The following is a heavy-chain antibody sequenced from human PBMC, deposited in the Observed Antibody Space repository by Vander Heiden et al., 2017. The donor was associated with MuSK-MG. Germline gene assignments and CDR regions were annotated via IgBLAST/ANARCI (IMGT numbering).Heavy chain of an antibody. V-gene: IGHV5-51*03. CDR2: IYPGDSDT. Sequence: EVQLVQSGAEVKKPGESLKISCKGSGYSFTSYWIGWVRQMPGKGLEWMGIIYPGDSDTRYSPSFQGQVTISADKSISTAYLQWSSLKASDTAMYYCARPYCSSTSCYIYFDYWGQGTLVTVSS. CDR3: ARPYCSSTSCYIYFDY. CDR1: GYSFTSYW. J-gene: IGHJ4*02. D-gene: IGHD2-2*02.